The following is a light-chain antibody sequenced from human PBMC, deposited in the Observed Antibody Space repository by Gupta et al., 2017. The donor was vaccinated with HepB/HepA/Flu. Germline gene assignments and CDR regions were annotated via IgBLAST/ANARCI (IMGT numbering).Light chain of an antibody. CDR1: SSDIGSYNR. V-gene: IGLV2-18*02. J-gene: IGLJ1*01. Sequence: QSALTQPPYVSGSPGQSVTISCTGTSSDIGSYNRVSWYQQSPGTAPKLIIYEVDRRPSGVPDRFSGSKSGNTASLTISGLQTEDEADYYCSSDTTSSTFVFGSGTKVTVL. CDR2: EVD. CDR3: SSDTTSSTFV.